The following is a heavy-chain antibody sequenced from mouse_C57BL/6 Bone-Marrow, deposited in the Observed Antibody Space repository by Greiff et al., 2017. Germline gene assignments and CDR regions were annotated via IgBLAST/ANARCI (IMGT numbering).Heavy chain of an antibody. Sequence: QVQLQQSGAELARPGASVKLSCKASGYTFTSYGISWVKQRTGQGLEWIGEIYPRSGNTYYNEKFKGKATLTADKSSSTAYMELRSLTSEDSAVYFWARRNLGAWFAYWGQGTLVTVSA. J-gene: IGHJ3*01. CDR1: GYTFTSYG. V-gene: IGHV1-81*01. CDR2: IYPRSGNT. CDR3: ARRNLGAWFAY. D-gene: IGHD4-1*01.